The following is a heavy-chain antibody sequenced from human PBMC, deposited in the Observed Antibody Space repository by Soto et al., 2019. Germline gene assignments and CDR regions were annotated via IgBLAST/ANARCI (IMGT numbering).Heavy chain of an antibody. CDR2: ISSSSSTI. CDR1: GFTFSSYS. CDR3: ADGGYSYGFPRDDYYYGMDV. Sequence: EVQLVESGGGLVQPGGSLRLSCAASGFTFSSYSMNWVRQAPGKGLEWVSYISSSSSTIYYADSVKGRFTISRDNAKNPRYLQMNSLRDEDTAVYYCADGGYSYGFPRDDYYYGMDVWGQGTTVTVSS. D-gene: IGHD5-18*01. V-gene: IGHV3-48*02. J-gene: IGHJ6*02.